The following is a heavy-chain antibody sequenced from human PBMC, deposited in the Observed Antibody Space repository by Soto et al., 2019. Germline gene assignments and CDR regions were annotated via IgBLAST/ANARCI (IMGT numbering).Heavy chain of an antibody. J-gene: IGHJ4*02. V-gene: IGHV3-7*01. Sequence: VGSLRLSCAASGFTFSSYWMSWVRQAPGKGLEWVANIKQDGSEKYYVDSVKGRFTISRDNAKNSLYLQMNSLRAEDTAVYYCASQDYYDSSGPRWGQGTLVTVSS. CDR1: GFTFSSYW. CDR3: ASQDYYDSSGPR. D-gene: IGHD3-22*01. CDR2: IKQDGSEK.